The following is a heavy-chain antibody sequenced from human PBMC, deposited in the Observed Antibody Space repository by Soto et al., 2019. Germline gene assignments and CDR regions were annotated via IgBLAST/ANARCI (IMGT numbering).Heavy chain of an antibody. D-gene: IGHD3-22*01. V-gene: IGHV5-51*01. CDR2: IYPGDSDT. Sequence: GESLKISCKGSGYSFTSYWIGWVRQMPGKGLEWMGIIYPGDSDTRYSPSFQGQVTISADKSISTAYPQWSSLKASDTAMYYCARSPDYYDSSGYYYPKPPLDYWGQGTLVTVSS. CDR1: GYSFTSYW. CDR3: ARSPDYYDSSGYYYPKPPLDY. J-gene: IGHJ4*02.